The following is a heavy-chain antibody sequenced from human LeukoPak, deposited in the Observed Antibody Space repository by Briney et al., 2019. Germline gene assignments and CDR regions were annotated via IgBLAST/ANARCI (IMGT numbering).Heavy chain of an antibody. CDR3: ARGKWELLTY. CDR2: ISYDGSNK. Sequence: QSGGSLRLSCAASGFTVSTYAMHWVRQAPDKGLEWVAVISYDGSNKYYADSVKGRFTISRDNAKNSLYLQMNSLRAEDTAVYYCARGKWELLTYWGQGTLVTVSS. J-gene: IGHJ4*02. D-gene: IGHD1-26*01. V-gene: IGHV3-30*04. CDR1: GFTVSTYA.